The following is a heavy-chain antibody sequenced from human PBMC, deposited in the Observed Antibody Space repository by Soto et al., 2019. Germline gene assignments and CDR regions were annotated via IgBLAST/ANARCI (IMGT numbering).Heavy chain of an antibody. J-gene: IGHJ6*03. D-gene: IGHD3-10*01. CDR3: ARLNDYYGSGSSNHYYYYYMDV. CDR2: IYYSGST. Sequence: SETLSLTCTVSGGSISSYYWSWIRQPPGKGLEWIGYIYYSGSTNYNPSLKSRVTISVDTSKNQFSLKLSSVTAADTAVYYCARLNDYYGSGSSNHYYYYYMDVWGKGTTVTVSS. V-gene: IGHV4-59*08. CDR1: GGSISSYY.